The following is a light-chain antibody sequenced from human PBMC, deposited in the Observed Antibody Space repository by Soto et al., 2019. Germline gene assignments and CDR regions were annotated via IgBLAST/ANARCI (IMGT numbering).Light chain of an antibody. Sequence: DIQMTQSPSTLSASVGDRVTITCRASQSINGRLAWYQQKPGKAPKVLIYDASSLESGVPSRFSGSGSGTEFTLTISSLQPDDFATYYCQQYNSYWTFGQGTKVETK. CDR2: DAS. CDR1: QSINGR. CDR3: QQYNSYWT. V-gene: IGKV1-5*01. J-gene: IGKJ1*01.